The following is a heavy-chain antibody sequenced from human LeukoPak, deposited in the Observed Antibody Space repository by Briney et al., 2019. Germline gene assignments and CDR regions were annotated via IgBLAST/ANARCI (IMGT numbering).Heavy chain of an antibody. D-gene: IGHD1-1*01. Sequence: GGSLRLSRAASGFTFSDYYMSWIRQAPGKGLEWVSYISSSSSYTNYADSVKGRFTISRDNVKNSLYLQMNSLRAEDTAVYYCARDPGGLNNWFDPWGQGTLVTVSS. CDR3: ARDPGGLNNWFDP. V-gene: IGHV3-11*06. CDR1: GFTFSDYY. J-gene: IGHJ5*02. CDR2: ISSSSSYT.